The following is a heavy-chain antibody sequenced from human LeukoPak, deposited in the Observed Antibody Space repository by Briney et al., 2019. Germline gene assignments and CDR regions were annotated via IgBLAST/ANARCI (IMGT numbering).Heavy chain of an antibody. CDR3: ARERGPHCSSTSCYIEGGGDY. J-gene: IGHJ4*02. V-gene: IGHV3-7*01. D-gene: IGHD2-2*02. Sequence: GGSLRLSCAASGFTFSSYWMSWVRQAPGKGLEWVANIKQDGSEKYYVDSVKGRFTISRDNAKNSLYLQMNSLRAEDTAVYYCARERGPHCSSTSCYIEGGGDYWGQGTLVTASS. CDR1: GFTFSSYW. CDR2: IKQDGSEK.